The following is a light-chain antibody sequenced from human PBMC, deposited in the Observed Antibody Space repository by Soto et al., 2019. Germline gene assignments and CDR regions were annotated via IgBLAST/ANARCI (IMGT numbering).Light chain of an antibody. Sequence: QSALTQPASVSGSPGQSITISCTGTSGDIGGYNYVSWYQQHPGKAPKLLISEVTNRPSGVSNRFSGSKSGNTASLTISGLQAEDEADYYCSSYAGSTTPYVFGTGTKLTVL. CDR3: SSYAGSTTPYV. CDR2: EVT. V-gene: IGLV2-14*01. J-gene: IGLJ1*01. CDR1: SGDIGGYNY.